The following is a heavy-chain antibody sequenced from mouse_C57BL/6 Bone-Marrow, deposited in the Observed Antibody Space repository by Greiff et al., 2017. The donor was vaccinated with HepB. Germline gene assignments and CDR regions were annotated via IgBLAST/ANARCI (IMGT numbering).Heavy chain of an antibody. CDR2: ISYDGSN. Sequence: DVKLQESGPGLVKPSQSLSLTCSVTGYSITSGYYWNWIRQFPGNKLEWMGYISYDGSNNYNPSLKNRISITRDTSKNQFFLKLNSVTTEDTATYYCALISILDYWGQGTSVTVSS. J-gene: IGHJ4*01. CDR3: ALISILDY. V-gene: IGHV3-6*01. CDR1: GYSITSGYY.